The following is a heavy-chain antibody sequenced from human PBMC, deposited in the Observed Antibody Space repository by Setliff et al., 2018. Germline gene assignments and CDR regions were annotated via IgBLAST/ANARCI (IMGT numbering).Heavy chain of an antibody. V-gene: IGHV3-15*01. CDR1: GFTFNDHA. CDR2: IKTTSEGGTV. D-gene: IGHD3-22*01. Sequence: GGSLRLSCVVSGFTFNDHAMTWVRQAPGKGLEWVGRIKTTSEGGTVDYAAPVKGRFTISRDDSKNTLYLQMNSLKTEDTAVYYCTRDLGVAPMYRSGYYYEEGIAFDIWGQGTMVTVSS. J-gene: IGHJ3*02. CDR3: TRDLGVAPMYRSGYYYEEGIAFDI.